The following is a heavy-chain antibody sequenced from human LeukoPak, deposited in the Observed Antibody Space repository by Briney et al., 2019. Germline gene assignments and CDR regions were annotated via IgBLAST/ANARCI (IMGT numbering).Heavy chain of an antibody. CDR2: ISGSGQII. CDR3: ARGARAGGDY. CDR1: GFTFSDSY. J-gene: IGHJ4*02. Sequence: GGSLRLSCAASGFTFSDSYMSWIRQSPGKGLEWVSHISGSGQIIYYADSMKGRFTISRDNTKNSLYLQMNSLRAEDTAVYYCARGARAGGDYWGQGTLVTVSS. V-gene: IGHV3-11*04. D-gene: IGHD6-13*01.